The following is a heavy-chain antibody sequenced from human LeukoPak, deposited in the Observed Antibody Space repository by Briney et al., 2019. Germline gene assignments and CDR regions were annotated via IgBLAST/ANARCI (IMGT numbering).Heavy chain of an antibody. Sequence: PSETLSLTCTVSGGSIRSSSYYWGWIRQPPGKGLEWIGSIYYSGSTYYNPSLKSRVTLSVDTSKNQFSLKLSSVTAADTAVYYCARQETMVRGVIIPYYFDYWGQGTLVTVSS. D-gene: IGHD3-10*01. CDR2: IYYSGST. CDR3: ARQETMVRGVIIPYYFDY. J-gene: IGHJ4*02. V-gene: IGHV4-39*01. CDR1: GGSIRSSSYY.